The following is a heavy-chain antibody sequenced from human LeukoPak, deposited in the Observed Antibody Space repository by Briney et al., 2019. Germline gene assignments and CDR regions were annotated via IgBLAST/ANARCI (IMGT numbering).Heavy chain of an antibody. CDR3: ATELIVGASFDY. J-gene: IGHJ4*02. Sequence: ASVKVSCKVSGYTLTELSLHWVRQAPGKGLEWMGGFDPEDGETIYAQKFQGRVTMTEDTSTDTAYMELSSLRSEDTAVYYCATELIVGASFDYWGQGTLVTVSS. CDR2: FDPEDGET. D-gene: IGHD1-26*01. V-gene: IGHV1-24*01. CDR1: GYTLTELS.